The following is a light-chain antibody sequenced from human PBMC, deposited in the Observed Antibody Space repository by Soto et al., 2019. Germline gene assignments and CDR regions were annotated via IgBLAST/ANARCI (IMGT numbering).Light chain of an antibody. Sequence: DFQMTQSPSTLSASVVDRVTITCLASQNIRSRLAWFQQKPGKAPKLLIYDASILKSGVPSTFNGNGSGTEFALTVSSLHPDDFATYYCQHYNSYSEAFGQGTKVDIK. V-gene: IGKV1-5*01. CDR3: QHYNSYSEA. J-gene: IGKJ1*01. CDR1: QNIRSR. CDR2: DAS.